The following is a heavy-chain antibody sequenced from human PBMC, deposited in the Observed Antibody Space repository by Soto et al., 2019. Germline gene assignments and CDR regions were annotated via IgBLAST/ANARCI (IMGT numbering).Heavy chain of an antibody. CDR1: GGSPSRSSSY. D-gene: IGHD6-19*01. CDR2: IGYSGSA. Sequence: PPETLRVTWAVSGGSPSRSSSYGGWIRQPPGKGLEWVGRIGYSGSADYNPALKIRVAISVDTSKNTFSRKLSSVTAADTAVYYCSRRLVPGYYYYYGMDVWGQWPTVT. CDR3: SRRLVPGYYYYYGMDV. V-gene: IGHV4-39*01. J-gene: IGHJ6*02.